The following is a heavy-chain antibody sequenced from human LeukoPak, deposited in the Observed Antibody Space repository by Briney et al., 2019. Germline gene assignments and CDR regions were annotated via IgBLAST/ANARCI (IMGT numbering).Heavy chain of an antibody. D-gene: IGHD2-2*01. CDR3: ATSLVPAAYGGYYYYMDV. J-gene: IGHJ6*03. V-gene: IGHV4-4*07. CDR2: IYTSGST. CDR1: GGSISSYY. Sequence: PSETLSLTCTVSGGSISSYYWSWIRQPAGKGLEWIGRIYTSGSTNYNPSLKSRVTMSVDTSKNQFSLKLSSVTAADTAVYYCATSLVPAAYGGYYYYMDVWGKGTTVTVSS.